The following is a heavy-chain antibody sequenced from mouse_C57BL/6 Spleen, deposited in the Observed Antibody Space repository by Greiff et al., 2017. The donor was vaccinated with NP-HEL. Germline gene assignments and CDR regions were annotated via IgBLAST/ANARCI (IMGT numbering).Heavy chain of an antibody. J-gene: IGHJ3*01. CDR3: ARPYYDYDGFAY. Sequence: VQLKESGGGLVQPGGSLKLSCAASGFTFSDYYMYWVRQTPEKRLEWVAYISNGGGSTYYPDTVKGRFTISRDNAKNTLYLQMSRLKSEDTAMYYCARPYYDYDGFAYWGQGTLVTVSA. D-gene: IGHD2-4*01. V-gene: IGHV5-12*01. CDR2: ISNGGGST. CDR1: GFTFSDYY.